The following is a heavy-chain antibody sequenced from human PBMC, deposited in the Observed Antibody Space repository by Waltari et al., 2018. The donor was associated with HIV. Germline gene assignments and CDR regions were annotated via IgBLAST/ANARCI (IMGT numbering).Heavy chain of an antibody. V-gene: IGHV4-39*07. D-gene: IGHD2-15*01. CDR2: IYYSGSA. CDR3: VRDVEWFQS. CDR1: GGFIRSSSYY. J-gene: IGHJ5*01. Sequence: QLQLQESGPRLVKTSATLSLTCQVSGGFIRSSSYYWGWIRQPPGKGLEWIANIYYSGSAYYNPSLKSRVTISVDTSKNQFSLKLSSVTVADTAVYYCVRDVEWFQSWGQGTLVIVSS.